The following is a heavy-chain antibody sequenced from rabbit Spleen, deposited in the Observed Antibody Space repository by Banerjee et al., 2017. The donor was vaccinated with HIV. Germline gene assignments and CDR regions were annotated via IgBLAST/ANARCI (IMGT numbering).Heavy chain of an antibody. J-gene: IGHJ4*01. CDR2: IVTVSANT. V-gene: IGHV1S40*01. CDR3: ARGDNNAGNGFNL. D-gene: IGHD4-2*01. Sequence: QSLEESGGDLVKPGASLTLTCIASGVSFSGNSYMCWVRQAPGKGLEWIACIVTVSANTYYASWAKGRFTITRSTSLNTVTLQMTSLTAADTATYFCARGDNNAGNGFNLWGPGTLVTVS. CDR1: GVSFSGNSY.